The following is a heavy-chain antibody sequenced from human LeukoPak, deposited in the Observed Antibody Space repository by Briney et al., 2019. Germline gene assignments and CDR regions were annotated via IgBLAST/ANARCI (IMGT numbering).Heavy chain of an antibody. J-gene: IGHJ5*02. Sequence: PSETLSLTCAVYGGSFSGYYWSWIRQPPGKGLEWIGEINHSGSTNYNPSLKSRRTTSVDTSKNQFSLQLSSVTAADTAVYYCARSQRRIPARLQWFDPWGGGTLIVASS. D-gene: IGHD6-6*01. CDR2: INHSGST. V-gene: IGHV4-34*01. CDR3: ARSQRRIPARLQWFDP. CDR1: GGSFSGYY.